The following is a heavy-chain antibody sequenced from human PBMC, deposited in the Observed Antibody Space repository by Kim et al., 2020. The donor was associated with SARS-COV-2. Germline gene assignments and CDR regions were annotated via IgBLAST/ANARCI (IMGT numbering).Heavy chain of an antibody. Sequence: SETLSLTCTVSGGSISSYYWSWIRQPPGKGLEWIGYIYYSGSTNYNPSLKSRVTISVDTSKNQFSLKLSSVTAADTAVYYCARLFVFTAAAGTLWYYGMDVWGQGTTVTVSS. V-gene: IGHV4-59*08. CDR3: ARLFVFTAAAGTLWYYGMDV. CDR2: IYYSGST. CDR1: GGSISSYY. D-gene: IGHD6-13*01. J-gene: IGHJ6*02.